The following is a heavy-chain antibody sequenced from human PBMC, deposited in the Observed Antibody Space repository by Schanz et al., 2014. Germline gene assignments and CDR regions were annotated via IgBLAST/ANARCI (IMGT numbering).Heavy chain of an antibody. CDR3: AREQTIFGVTYTHAYDV. Sequence: EVHLLESGGGLVEPGGSLRLSCATSGFSLDIFAVSWVRQAPGKGLEWVSSFNDGGVNKYYADSVKGRFTISRDNSKNTLYLQMNSLRAEDTAVYYCAREQTIFGVTYTHAYDVWGRGTMVTVSS. J-gene: IGHJ3*01. CDR2: FNDGGVNK. D-gene: IGHD3-3*01. V-gene: IGHV3-23*01. CDR1: GFSLDIFA.